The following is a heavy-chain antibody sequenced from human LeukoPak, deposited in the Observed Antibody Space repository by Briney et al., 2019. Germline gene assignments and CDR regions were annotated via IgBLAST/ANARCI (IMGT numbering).Heavy chain of an antibody. V-gene: IGHV3-7*01. Sequence: GGSLRLFCAASEFTFSNYWMTWVRQAPGKGLEWVANIKEDGSDKYYVDSVKGRFTISGDNAKNSLYLQMNNLRAEDTAVYYCARDVGYFRFDYWGQGTLVTVSS. CDR1: EFTFSNYW. CDR2: IKEDGSDK. CDR3: ARDVGYFRFDY. J-gene: IGHJ4*02. D-gene: IGHD5-18*01.